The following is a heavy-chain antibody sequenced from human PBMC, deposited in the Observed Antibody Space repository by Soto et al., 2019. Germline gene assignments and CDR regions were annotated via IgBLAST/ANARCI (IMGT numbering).Heavy chain of an antibody. CDR3: ARHYYGSGSYSRNHPQSYYYYYYMDV. CDR1: GGSISSYH. D-gene: IGHD3-10*01. V-gene: IGHV4-59*08. CDR2: IYYSGST. J-gene: IGHJ6*03. Sequence: PSETLSLTCTVSGGSISSYHWSWIRQPPGKGLEWIGYIYYSGSTNYNPSLKSRVTISVDTSKNQFSLKLSSVTAADTAVYYCARHYYGSGSYSRNHPQSYYYYYYMDVWGKGTTVTVSS.